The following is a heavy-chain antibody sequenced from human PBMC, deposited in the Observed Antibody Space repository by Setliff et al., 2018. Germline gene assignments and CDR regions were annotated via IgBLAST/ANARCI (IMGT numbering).Heavy chain of an antibody. Sequence: PSETLSLTCTVSGGSISSSSYYWGWIRQPPGKGLEWIGGIYYSGSTYYSPSLKSRVTISVDTSKNQFSLKLSSVTAADTAVYYCARRSTYYNFWSGYWDYWGQGTLVTVSS. J-gene: IGHJ4*02. CDR3: ARRSTYYNFWSGYWDY. CDR1: GGSISSSSYY. CDR2: IYYSGST. D-gene: IGHD3-3*01. V-gene: IGHV4-39*07.